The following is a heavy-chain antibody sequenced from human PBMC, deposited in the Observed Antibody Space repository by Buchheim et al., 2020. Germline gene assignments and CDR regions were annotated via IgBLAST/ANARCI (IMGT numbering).Heavy chain of an antibody. CDR2: IYHSGST. CDR1: GGSISSGGFS. J-gene: IGHJ5*02. D-gene: IGHD3-3*01. CDR3: ARADFWSGFDP. V-gene: IGHV4-30-2*01. Sequence: QLQLRESGSGLVKPSQTLSLTCTVSGGSISSGGFSWSWIRQPPGKGLEWIGYIYHSGSTYYNPSLKSRVTILVDSSKNQFSLRLSSVPAADTAWYYCARADFWSGFDPWGQGTLSPSP.